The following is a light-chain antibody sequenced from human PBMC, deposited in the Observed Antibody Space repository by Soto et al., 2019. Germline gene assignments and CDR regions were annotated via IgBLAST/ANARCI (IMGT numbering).Light chain of an antibody. J-gene: IGKJ2*01. Sequence: EIVMTQSPATLSLSPGERATLSCRASQSISTELAWYQQKPAQPPRRLIYSAYTMATGVPAIFTGSGSGSSVTVTILGMQAEDSAVSYCHQGHHWALTIGQGTRLEI. CDR3: HQGHHWALT. CDR2: SAY. CDR1: QSISTE. V-gene: IGKV3-15*01.